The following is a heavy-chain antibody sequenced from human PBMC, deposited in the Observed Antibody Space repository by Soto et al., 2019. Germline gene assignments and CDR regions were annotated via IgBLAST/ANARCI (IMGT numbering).Heavy chain of an antibody. CDR3: RIHQESEIWNSNTFYN. CDR1: GYTFTISC. V-gene: IGHV1-18*01. Sequence: VNVSATASGYTFTISCISWVLLLPGQGHEWMGWISAYNGNTNYAQKLQGRVTMTTDTSTTTGYMELRSLRSDDPAVYYCRIHQESEIWNSNTFYNWGQG. CDR2: ISAYNGNT. D-gene: IGHD5-18*01. J-gene: IGHJ6*01.